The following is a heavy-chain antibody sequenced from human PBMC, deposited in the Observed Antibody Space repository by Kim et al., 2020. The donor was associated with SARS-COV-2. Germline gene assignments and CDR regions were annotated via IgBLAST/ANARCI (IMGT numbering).Heavy chain of an antibody. CDR2: MYYNEAA. V-gene: IGHV4-31*03. CDR1: GASVTSGGHY. J-gene: IGHJ3*01. Sequence: SETLSLTCTVSGASVTSGGHYWSWVRQLPGKGLEWIGYMYYNEAAYYSPSLRSRVSISIDASRSQFSLSLSSVTAADTAVYYCARGHRSGGNAFDFWGQGTMVTVSS. CDR3: ARGHRSGGNAFDF. D-gene: IGHD3-10*01.